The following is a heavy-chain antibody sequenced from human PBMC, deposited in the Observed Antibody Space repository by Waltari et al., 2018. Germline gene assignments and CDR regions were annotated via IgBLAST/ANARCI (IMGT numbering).Heavy chain of an antibody. CDR2: VRSKANGFGI. D-gene: IGHD3-3*01. CDR1: GFTLSGSA. J-gene: IGHJ6*03. CDR3: TSLEEVFLYYMNV. V-gene: IGHV3-73*02. Sequence: EVQLVESGGGLVQPGGSLKLSCAASGFTLSGSAVHWVRQASGKGLAWVGRVRSKANGFGIAYAVSVEGRFIISRDDSKNTAYLQMNSLKAEDTAVYYCTSLEEVFLYYMNVWGKGTTVTISS.